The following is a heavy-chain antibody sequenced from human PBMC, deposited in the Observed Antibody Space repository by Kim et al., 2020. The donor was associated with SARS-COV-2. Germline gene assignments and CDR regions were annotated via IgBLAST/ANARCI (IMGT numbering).Heavy chain of an antibody. Sequence: GRFTISRDNSKNTLYLQMNSLRAEDTAVYYCARGYCSSTSCYDYYYYMDVWGKGTTVTVSS. J-gene: IGHJ6*03. CDR3: ARGYCSSTSCYDYYYYMDV. V-gene: IGHV3-53*03. D-gene: IGHD2-2*01.